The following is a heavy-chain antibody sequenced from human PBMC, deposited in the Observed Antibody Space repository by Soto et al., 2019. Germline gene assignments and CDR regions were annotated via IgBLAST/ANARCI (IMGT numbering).Heavy chain of an antibody. CDR1: RFTFSGYS. D-gene: IGHD3-3*02. CDR3: AKSYGDTWKHYYFDY. J-gene: IGHJ4*02. Sequence: EVQLLESGGGLVQPGGSLRLSCAASRFTFSGYSMSWVRQAPGKGLEWVSGISGSGGSTYYADSVKGRFTISRDNSESTLFLQMNSLSAEDMALYYGAKSYGDTWKHYYFDYWGQGTLVTVSS. CDR2: ISGSGGST. V-gene: IGHV3-23*01.